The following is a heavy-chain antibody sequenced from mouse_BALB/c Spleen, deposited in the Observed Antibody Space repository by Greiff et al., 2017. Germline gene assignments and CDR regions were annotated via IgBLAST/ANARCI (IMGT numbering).Heavy chain of an antibody. CDR3: ARPYDYLFAY. CDR2: IDPANGNT. J-gene: IGHJ3*01. V-gene: IGHV14-3*02. CDR1: GFNIKDTY. Sequence: VQLKESGAELVKPGASVKLSCTASGFNIKDTYMHWVKQRPEQGLEWIGRIDPANGNTKYDPKFQGKATITADTSSNTAYLQLSSLTSEDTAVYYCARPYDYLFAYWGQGTLVTVSA. D-gene: IGHD2-4*01.